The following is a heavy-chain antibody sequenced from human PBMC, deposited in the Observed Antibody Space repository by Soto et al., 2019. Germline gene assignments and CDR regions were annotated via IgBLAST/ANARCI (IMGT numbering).Heavy chain of an antibody. D-gene: IGHD6-13*01. CDR2: IYYSGST. V-gene: IGHV4-31*03. CDR1: GGSISSGGYY. J-gene: IGHJ6*02. CDR3: ARDYPGIAAAGHPGSYYYGMDV. Sequence: SETLSLTCTVSGGSISSGGYYWSWIRQHPGKGLEWIGYIYYSGSTYYNPSLKSRVTISVDTSKNQFSLKLSSVTAADTAVYYCARDYPGIAAAGHPGSYYYGMDVWGQGTTVTVSS.